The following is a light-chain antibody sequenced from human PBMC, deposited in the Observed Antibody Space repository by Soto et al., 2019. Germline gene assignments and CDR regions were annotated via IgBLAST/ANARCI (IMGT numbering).Light chain of an antibody. CDR1: SSDVGGYNY. J-gene: IGLJ2*01. CDR2: DVS. V-gene: IGLV2-14*01. Sequence: QSALTQPASVSGSPGQSITISCTGTSSDVGGYNYVSWYQQHPGKAPKLMIYDVSYRPSGVSNRFSGFKSGNTASLTISGLRAEDEADYYCSSYTSSSTVVFGGGTKLTVL. CDR3: SSYTSSSTVV.